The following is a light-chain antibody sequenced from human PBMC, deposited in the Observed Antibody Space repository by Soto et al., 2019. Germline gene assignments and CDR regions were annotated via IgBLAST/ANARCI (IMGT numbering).Light chain of an antibody. CDR3: QQYGRSPPYT. J-gene: IGKJ2*01. CDR2: GAS. CDR1: QSISSSY. V-gene: IGKV3-20*01. Sequence: VLTQSPGTLSLSPGERATLSCRASQSISSSYLAWYQQKPGQAPRLLIYGASSRASGIPDRFSGSGSGTDFTLTINRLEPEDFAVYYCQQYGRSPPYTFGQGTKLEIK.